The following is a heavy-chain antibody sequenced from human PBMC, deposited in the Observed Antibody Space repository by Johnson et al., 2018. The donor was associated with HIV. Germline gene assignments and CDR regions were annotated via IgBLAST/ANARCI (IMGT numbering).Heavy chain of an antibody. Sequence: QVQLVESGGGVVQPGRSLRLSCAASGFTFSSYAMHWVRQAPGKGLEWVAVISYDGSNKYYADSVKGRFTISRDNAKKSLHLQMNSLRAEDTAVYYCGRWNYALDIWGQGTMVTVSS. CDR1: GFTFSSYA. D-gene: IGHD1-7*01. V-gene: IGHV3-30*04. CDR3: GRWNYALDI. CDR2: ISYDGSNK. J-gene: IGHJ3*02.